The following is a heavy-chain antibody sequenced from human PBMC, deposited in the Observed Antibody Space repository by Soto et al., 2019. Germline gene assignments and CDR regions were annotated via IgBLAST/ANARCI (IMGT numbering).Heavy chain of an antibody. D-gene: IGHD5-12*01. CDR1: GFTFSSYE. V-gene: IGHV3-48*03. CDR3: ARDTRGAGGYEGWFDP. CDR2: ISSSGSTI. Sequence: EVQLVESGGGLVQPGGSLRLSCAASGFTFSSYEMNWVRQAPGKGLEWVSYISSSGSTIYYADSVKGRFTISGDNAKNSLYLQMNSLRAEDTAVYYCARDTRGAGGYEGWFDPWGQGTLVTVSS. J-gene: IGHJ5*02.